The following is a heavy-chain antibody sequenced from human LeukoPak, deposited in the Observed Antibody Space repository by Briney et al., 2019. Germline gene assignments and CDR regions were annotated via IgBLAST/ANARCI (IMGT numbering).Heavy chain of an antibody. CDR3: ARDGGQFVARAFDY. J-gene: IGHJ4*02. D-gene: IGHD2-15*01. Sequence: ASLKVSCKPSGYTFTGYYMHWVRQAPGQGLEWMGWINPNSGGTNYAQKFQGRVTMTRDTSISTAYMELSRLRSDDTAVYYCARDGGQFVARAFDYWGEGTLVTVSS. CDR1: GYTFTGYY. CDR2: INPNSGGT. V-gene: IGHV1-2*02.